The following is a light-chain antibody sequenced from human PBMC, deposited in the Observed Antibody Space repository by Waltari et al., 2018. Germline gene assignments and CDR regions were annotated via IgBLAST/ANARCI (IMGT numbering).Light chain of an antibody. V-gene: IGKV3-20*01. CDR1: QSISRY. Sequence: EAVLTQSPRTLSFSPGERATPFCRGRQSISRYLVWYQTRPGQAPRLRIYGASSRAAGIPDRFSGSGAGTDFTVDTSRLEPEDVAVYYWQNHERLPATFGQGTRVEIK. CDR2: GAS. CDR3: QNHERLPAT. J-gene: IGKJ1*01.